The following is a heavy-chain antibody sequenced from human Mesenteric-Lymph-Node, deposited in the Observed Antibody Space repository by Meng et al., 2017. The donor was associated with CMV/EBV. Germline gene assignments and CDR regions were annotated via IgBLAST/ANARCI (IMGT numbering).Heavy chain of an antibody. CDR1: GGSISGYP. D-gene: IGHD1-26*01. CDR2: HSSGSA. V-gene: IGHV4-59*01. CDR3: ARDNMGSLDY. J-gene: IGHJ4*02. Sequence: SETLSLTCSVSGGSISGYPWAWVRQAPGKGLEWIGHSSGSATYNPSLKSRVTISVDASKTQFSLNLNFVTAADTALYFCARDNMGSLDYWGQGALVTVSS.